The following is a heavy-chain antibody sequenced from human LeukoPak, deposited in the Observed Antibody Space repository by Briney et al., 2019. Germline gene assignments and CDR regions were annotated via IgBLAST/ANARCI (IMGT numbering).Heavy chain of an antibody. J-gene: IGHJ1*01. Sequence: PGRSLRLSCAASGFTFSSYGMHWVRQAPCKGLEWVAVISYDGSTKYYADAVKGRFTISRDNSKNTLYLQMNSLRAEDTAVYYSAKGVAIAARRGPPQHRGQGTLVTVSS. CDR3: AKGVAIAARRGPPQH. CDR2: ISYDGSTK. CDR1: GFTFSSYG. D-gene: IGHD6-6*01. V-gene: IGHV3-30*18.